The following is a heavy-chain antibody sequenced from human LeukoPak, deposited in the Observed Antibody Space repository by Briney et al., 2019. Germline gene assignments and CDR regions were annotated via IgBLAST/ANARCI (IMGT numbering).Heavy chain of an antibody. CDR2: VSAYNGNT. D-gene: IGHD3-22*01. J-gene: IGHJ4*02. Sequence: ASVKVSCKASGYTFTSHGIIWVRQAPGQGLEWMGWVSAYNGNTKYAQKVQGRVTMTTDTSTSTAYMELRSLRSDDTAVYYCARGFPPRRYYDSSGYYSYCFDYWGQGTLVTVSS. CDR1: GYTFTSHG. V-gene: IGHV1-18*01. CDR3: ARGFPPRRYYDSSGYYSYCFDY.